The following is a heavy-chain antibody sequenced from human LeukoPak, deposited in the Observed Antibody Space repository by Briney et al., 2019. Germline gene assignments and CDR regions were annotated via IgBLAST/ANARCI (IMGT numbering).Heavy chain of an antibody. CDR2: IHYSGST. CDR1: GGSISSVSYY. J-gene: IGHJ4*02. Sequence: SSETLSLTCTVSGGSISSVSYYWGWIRQPPGKGPEWIGSIHYSGSTYYNPSLRSRVTISMDTSRNHFSLTLSSVTAADTAVYFCARPDYHSSASYYGPFDYWGQGSLVTVSS. D-gene: IGHD3-22*01. CDR3: ARPDYHSSASYYGPFDY. V-gene: IGHV4-39*02.